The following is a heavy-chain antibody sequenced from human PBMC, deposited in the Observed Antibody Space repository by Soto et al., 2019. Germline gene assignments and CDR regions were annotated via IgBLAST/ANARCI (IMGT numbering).Heavy chain of an antibody. CDR2: IYSGGST. CDR3: ARDSEESGSYSRYYYYGMDV. D-gene: IGHD1-26*01. Sequence: RGSLRLSCAASGFTVSSNYMSWVRQAPGKGLEWVSVIYSGGSTYYADSVKGRFTISRDNSKNTLYLQMNSLRAEDTAVYYCARDSEESGSYSRYYYYGMDVWGQETTVFVSS. CDR1: GFTVSSNY. J-gene: IGHJ6*02. V-gene: IGHV3-53*01.